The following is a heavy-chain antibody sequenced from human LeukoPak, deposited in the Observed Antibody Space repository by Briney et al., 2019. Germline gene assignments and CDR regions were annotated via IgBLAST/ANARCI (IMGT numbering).Heavy chain of an antibody. D-gene: IGHD1-14*01. Sequence: GGSLRLSCAASGFTFSSYWMSWVRQAPGKGLEWVANIKQDGSEKYYVDSVKGRFTISRDNSKNTLYLQMNSLRAEDTAVYYCARGGLRTHDAFDIWGQGTMVTVSS. CDR3: ARGGLRTHDAFDI. CDR1: GFTFSSYW. J-gene: IGHJ3*02. V-gene: IGHV3-7*03. CDR2: IKQDGSEK.